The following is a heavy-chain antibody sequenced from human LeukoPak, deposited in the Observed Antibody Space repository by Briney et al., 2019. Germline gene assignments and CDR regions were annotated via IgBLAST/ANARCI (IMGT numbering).Heavy chain of an antibody. Sequence: PGGSLRLSCAASGFTFSSYWMHWVRQDPGKGLVWVSRISSDESSTSYADSVNGRFTISRDNAKNTLYLQMNSLRAEDTALYYCARGGHHYHSSGYYGGTNFDYWGQGTLVTVSS. V-gene: IGHV3-74*01. CDR2: ISSDESST. CDR1: GFTFSSYW. CDR3: ARGGHHYHSSGYYGGTNFDY. J-gene: IGHJ4*02. D-gene: IGHD3-22*01.